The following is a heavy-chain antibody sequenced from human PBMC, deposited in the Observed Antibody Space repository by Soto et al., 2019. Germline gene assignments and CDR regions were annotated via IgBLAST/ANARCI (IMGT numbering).Heavy chain of an antibody. CDR1: GFTFGRHW. V-gene: IGHV3-48*04. CDR2: IRSSGSAI. D-gene: IGHD6-6*01. J-gene: IGHJ3*02. Sequence: GSLRLSCAGSGFTFGRHWMTWVRQAPGKGLEWVSYIRSSGSAIYYADSVKGRFTISRDNAKNSLYLQMNSLRAEDTAVYYCASTPAGQLVNLDIWGQGTMVTVSS. CDR3: ASTPAGQLVNLDI.